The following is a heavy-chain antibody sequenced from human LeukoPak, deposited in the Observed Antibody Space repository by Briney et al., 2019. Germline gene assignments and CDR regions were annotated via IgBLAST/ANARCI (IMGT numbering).Heavy chain of an antibody. V-gene: IGHV4-39*01. D-gene: IGHD1-7*01. J-gene: IGHJ4*02. CDR3: ARQNYGAATIKY. CDR1: GGSISSGGYY. CDR2: INHRGST. Sequence: SETLSLTCSVSGGSISSGGYYWGWIRQPPGKGLEWIGEINHRGSTNYNPSLKSRVTVSVDTSKNQFSLKLSSVTAADTAVYYCARQNYGAATIKYWGQGTLVTVSS.